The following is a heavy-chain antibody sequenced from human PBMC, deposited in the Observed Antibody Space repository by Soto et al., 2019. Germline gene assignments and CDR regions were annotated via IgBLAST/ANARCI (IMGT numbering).Heavy chain of an antibody. CDR1: GYSFTAYG. CDR2: VGTNNANT. V-gene: IGHV1-18*01. CDR3: ARELNTDSSAYYSFAY. J-gene: IGHJ4*02. D-gene: IGHD3-22*01. Sequence: QVQLVQSGPEVKMPGASVKVSCKTSGYSFTAYGLAWLRQAPGQRPEWLGWVGTNNANTNYAQKFQGRVTMTTDRPTTTTYMELRSLRSDDTAVYYCARELNTDSSAYYSFAYWGQGTLVSVSS.